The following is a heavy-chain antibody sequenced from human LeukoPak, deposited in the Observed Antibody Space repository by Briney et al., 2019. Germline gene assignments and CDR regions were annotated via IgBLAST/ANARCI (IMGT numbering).Heavy chain of an antibody. Sequence: SSGKVSCKASVGTFSSYVISCVREAPGHEVEWGRRIISIFGIANYAQKFQGRVTITTDETTSTAYMQLSSLRSEDTAVYYCAREGSGYQLNWFDPWGQGTLVTVSS. D-gene: IGHD3-22*01. CDR2: IISIFGIA. V-gene: IGHV1-69*05. J-gene: IGHJ5*02. CDR1: VGTFSSYV. CDR3: AREGSGYQLNWFDP.